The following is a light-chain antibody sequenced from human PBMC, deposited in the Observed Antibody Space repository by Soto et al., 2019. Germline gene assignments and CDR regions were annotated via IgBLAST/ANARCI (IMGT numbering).Light chain of an antibody. CDR3: QSFDTRLNSLV. J-gene: IGLJ2*01. Sequence: QSVLTQPPSVSGAPGQRVSISCTGSSSNIGAGYDVHWYHQLPGTAPKLLLYGNNNRPLGVPDRFSGSKSRTSASLVITGLPAEDEADYYCQSFDTRLNSLVFGGGTKLTVL. V-gene: IGLV1-40*01. CDR1: SSNIGAGYD. CDR2: GNN.